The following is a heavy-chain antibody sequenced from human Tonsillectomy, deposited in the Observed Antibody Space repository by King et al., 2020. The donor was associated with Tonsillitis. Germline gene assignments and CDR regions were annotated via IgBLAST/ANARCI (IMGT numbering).Heavy chain of an antibody. Sequence: QLVQSGAEVKKPGASVKVSCKASGYTFTGQYMHWVREAPGQGLEWMGWINPNSGGTDNAQKFQGRVTMTRDTSISTSYMELSGLKSEDTAVYYCARDSGSSWFRRKYYFDYWGQGTLVTVSS. D-gene: IGHD6-13*01. CDR2: INPNSGGT. J-gene: IGHJ4*02. CDR1: GYTFTGQY. V-gene: IGHV1-2*02. CDR3: ARDSGSSWFRRKYYFDY.